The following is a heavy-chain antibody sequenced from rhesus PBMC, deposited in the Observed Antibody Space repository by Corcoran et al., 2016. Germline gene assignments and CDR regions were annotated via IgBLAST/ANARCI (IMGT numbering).Heavy chain of an antibody. CDR1: GASISSYW. Sequence: QVQLQESGPGLVKPSETLSLTCAVSGASISSYWWSWIRQPPGKRLEWIGEINGKIGSTTYTPSLKSRFTISKDASKNQFSLKLSSVTAADTAVYYCARWGVVVVFTAIYGLDSWGQGVVVTVSS. V-gene: IGHV4-80*01. J-gene: IGHJ6*01. D-gene: IGHD2-27*01. CDR3: ARWGVVVVFTAIYGLDS. CDR2: INGKIGST.